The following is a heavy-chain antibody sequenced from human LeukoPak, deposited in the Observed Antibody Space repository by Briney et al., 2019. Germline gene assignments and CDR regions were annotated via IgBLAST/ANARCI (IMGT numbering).Heavy chain of an antibody. CDR3: ARDDEDRVCFDP. Sequence: ASVKVSCKASGYTFTGYYMHWVRQAPGQGLEWMGWINPNSGGTNYAQKFQGRVTMTRDTSISTAYKELSRLRSDDTAVYYCARDDEDRVCFDPWGQGTLVTVSS. V-gene: IGHV1-2*02. CDR1: GYTFTGYY. J-gene: IGHJ5*02. CDR2: INPNSGGT.